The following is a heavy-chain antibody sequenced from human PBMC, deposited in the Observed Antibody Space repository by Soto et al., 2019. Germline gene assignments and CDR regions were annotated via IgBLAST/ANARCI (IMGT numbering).Heavy chain of an antibody. Sequence: QVHLVESGGGVVKPGTSLRLSCVVSGLTFRDSGMHWVRQAPGKGLEWVAVISFDGSERHYRDSVKGRFSISRDNSRNTLYLQMNSLRGDGSAVYYCATGKDGVRYYYCMDVWGQGSTVTVSS. CDR2: ISFDGSER. CDR3: ATGKDGVRYYYCMDV. CDR1: GLTFRDSG. V-gene: IGHV3-30*03. D-gene: IGHD1-26*01. J-gene: IGHJ6*02.